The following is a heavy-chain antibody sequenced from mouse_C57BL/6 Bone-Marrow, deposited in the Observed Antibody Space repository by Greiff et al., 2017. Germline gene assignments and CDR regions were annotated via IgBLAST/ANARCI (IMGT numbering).Heavy chain of an antibody. D-gene: IGHD3-3*01. CDR1: GYSFTGYY. CDR2: INPSTGGT. J-gene: IGHJ3*01. Sequence: EVQLQQSGPELVKPGASVKISCKASGYSFTGYYMNWVKQSPEKSLEWIGEINPSTGGTTYNQKFKAKATLTVDKSSSTAYMQLKSLTSEDSAVYSCARWGGRAWFAYWGQGTLVTVSA. CDR3: ARWGGRAWFAY. V-gene: IGHV1-42*01.